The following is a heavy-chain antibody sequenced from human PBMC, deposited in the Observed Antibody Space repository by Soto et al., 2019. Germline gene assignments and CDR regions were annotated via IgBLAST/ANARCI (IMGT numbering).Heavy chain of an antibody. CDR2: IFDSGTA. J-gene: IGHJ4*02. D-gene: IGHD1-20*01. V-gene: IGHV4-31*11. Sequence: QGQLQESGPGLVKPSQTLSLTCAVSGASLSSVGYYWQWIRQHPGKGLEWLGYIFDSGTAYYMPSLKSRLATSADTSTNHSALMLTSGTAAETAVYYYATGWQRVTGTYDYWGQGTLVTVSS. CDR1: GASLSSVGYY. CDR3: ATGWQRVTGTYDY.